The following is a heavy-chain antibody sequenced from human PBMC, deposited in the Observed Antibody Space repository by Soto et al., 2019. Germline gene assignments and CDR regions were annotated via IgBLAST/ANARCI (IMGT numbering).Heavy chain of an antibody. Sequence: EVQMVETGGGLSQPGGSLRLSCAVSGFIVSSKYMTLVRQAPGKGLEWVSVIYTGGSTHYADSTRVRFTISRDSSKNTLYLQTNRLRAEDAAVYYCTTYTGYGMDVWGQGTTVTVSS. CDR1: GFIVSSKY. CDR2: IYTGGST. V-gene: IGHV3-53*02. J-gene: IGHJ6*02. CDR3: TTYTGYGMDV. D-gene: IGHD3-16*01.